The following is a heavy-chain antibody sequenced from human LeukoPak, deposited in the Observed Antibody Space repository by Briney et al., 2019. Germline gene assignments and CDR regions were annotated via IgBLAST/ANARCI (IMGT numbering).Heavy chain of an antibody. Sequence: ASVKVSCKAPGYTFTSYGISWVRQAPGQGLEWMGWISAYNGNTNYAQKLQGRVTMTTDTSTSTAYMELRSLRSDDTAVYYCARDLWGGSSWYSGSSYWGQGTLVTVPS. CDR2: ISAYNGNT. V-gene: IGHV1-18*01. CDR1: GYTFTSYG. CDR3: ARDLWGGSSWYSGSSY. D-gene: IGHD6-13*01. J-gene: IGHJ4*02.